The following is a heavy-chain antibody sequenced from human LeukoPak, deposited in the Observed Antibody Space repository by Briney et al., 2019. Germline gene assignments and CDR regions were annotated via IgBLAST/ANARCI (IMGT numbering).Heavy chain of an antibody. V-gene: IGHV3-23*01. CDR3: AKDRAMVNFYYFDY. J-gene: IGHJ4*02. CDR1: GFTFSSYA. CDR2: ISGSGGST. Sequence: PGGSLRLSCAASGFTFSSYAMSWVRQAPGKGLEWVSVISGSGGSTYYADSVKGRLTISRDNSKNTLYLQMNSLRAEDTAVYYCAKDRAMVNFYYFDYWGQGTLVTVSS. D-gene: IGHD5-18*01.